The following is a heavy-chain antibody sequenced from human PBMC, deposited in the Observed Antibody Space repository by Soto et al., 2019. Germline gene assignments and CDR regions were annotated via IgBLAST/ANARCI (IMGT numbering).Heavy chain of an antibody. V-gene: IGHV1-18*01. CDR1: GYGFTTYG. CDR2: ISAHNGNP. D-gene: IGHD1-1*01. Sequence: QVHLVQSGAEVKKPGASVKVSCKGSGYGFTTYGITWVRQAPGQGLERMAWISAHNGNPNYAQKLQGRVTVTRDTSTSTADMELRSLRSDDTAVYYCARGRYGDYWGQGALVTVSS. J-gene: IGHJ4*02. CDR3: ARGRYGDY.